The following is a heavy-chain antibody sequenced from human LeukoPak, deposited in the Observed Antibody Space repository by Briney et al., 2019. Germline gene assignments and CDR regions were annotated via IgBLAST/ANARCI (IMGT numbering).Heavy chain of an antibody. CDR3: ARDRGFYHSSGYSDY. V-gene: IGHV4-61*02. CDR1: GGSISSGSYY. D-gene: IGHD3-22*01. CDR2: IYTSGST. J-gene: IGHJ4*02. Sequence: PSQTLSLTCTVSGGSISSGSYYWSWIRQPAGKGLEWIGRIYTSGSTNYNPSLKSRVTISVDTSKNQFSLKLSSVTAADTAVYYCARDRGFYHSSGYSDYWGQGTLVTVSS.